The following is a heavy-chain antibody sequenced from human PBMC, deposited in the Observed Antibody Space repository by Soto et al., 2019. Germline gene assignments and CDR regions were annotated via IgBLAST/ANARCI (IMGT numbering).Heavy chain of an antibody. Sequence: ASVKVSCKASGDTFTAYDINWVRQATGHGLEWMGWINPNSGNIGYAQRFQGRVTMTRDTAIRTAYMEVSSLRSDDTAVYYCARGRASGSYYLLDYWGQGTLVTVSS. CDR3: ARGRASGSYYLLDY. CDR1: GDTFTAYD. V-gene: IGHV1-8*01. J-gene: IGHJ4*02. CDR2: INPNSGNI. D-gene: IGHD3-10*01.